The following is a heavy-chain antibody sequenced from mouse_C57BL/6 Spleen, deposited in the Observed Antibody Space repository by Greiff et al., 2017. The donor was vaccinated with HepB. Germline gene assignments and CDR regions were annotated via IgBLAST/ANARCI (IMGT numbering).Heavy chain of an antibody. V-gene: IGHV1-81*01. CDR2: IYPRSGNT. CDR3: ARSGLITTVVANWYFDV. D-gene: IGHD1-1*01. Sequence: QVQLQQSGAELARPGASVKLSCKASGYTFTSYGISWVKQRTGQGLEWIGEIYPRSGNTYYNEKFKGKATLTADKSSSTAYMELRSLTSEDSAVYFCARSGLITTVVANWYFDVWGTGTTVTVAS. J-gene: IGHJ1*03. CDR1: GYTFTSYG.